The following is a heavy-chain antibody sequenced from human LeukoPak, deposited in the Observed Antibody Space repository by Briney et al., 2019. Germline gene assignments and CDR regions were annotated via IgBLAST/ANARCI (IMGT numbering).Heavy chain of an antibody. CDR3: ARATQSYGQWLVEGY. CDR2: INPRGGST. V-gene: IGHV1-46*01. J-gene: IGHJ4*02. Sequence: ASVTLSCMPSAYTFTSYYMHWVRQAAGQGLEWMGIINPRGGSTSYAPKFQGRVTMTRDTSTSTVYMALSSLRSEDTAVYSCARATQSYGQWLVEGYWGQGTLVTVSS. D-gene: IGHD6-19*01. CDR1: AYTFTSYY.